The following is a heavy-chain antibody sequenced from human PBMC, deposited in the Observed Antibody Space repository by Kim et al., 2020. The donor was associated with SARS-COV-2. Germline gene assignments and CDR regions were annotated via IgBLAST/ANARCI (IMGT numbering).Heavy chain of an antibody. CDR1: GFTFSSYS. J-gene: IGHJ6*01. CDR3: ARVAGVGPYYYYYGMDV. D-gene: IGHD1-26*01. V-gene: IGHV3-48*02. Sequence: GGSLRLSCAASGFTFSSYSMNWVRQAPGKGLEWVSYISSSSSTIYYADSVKGRFTISRDNAKNSLYLQMNSLRDEDTAVYYCARVAGVGPYYYYYGMDVWGQMTTVTVSS. CDR2: ISSSSSTI.